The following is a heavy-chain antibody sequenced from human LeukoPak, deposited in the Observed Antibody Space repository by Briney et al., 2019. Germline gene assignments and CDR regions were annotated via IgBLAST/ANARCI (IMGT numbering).Heavy chain of an antibody. J-gene: IGHJ6*02. CDR3: ARDGYDFWSGYTRIYYGMDV. D-gene: IGHD3-3*01. CDR1: GGSFSGYY. CDR2: INHSGST. V-gene: IGHV4-34*01. Sequence: PSETLSLTCAVYGGSFSGYYWSWIRQPPGKGLEWIGEINHSGSTNYNPSLKSRVTISVDTSKNQFSLKLSSVTAADTAVYYCARDGYDFWSGYTRIYYGMDVWGQGTTVTVSS.